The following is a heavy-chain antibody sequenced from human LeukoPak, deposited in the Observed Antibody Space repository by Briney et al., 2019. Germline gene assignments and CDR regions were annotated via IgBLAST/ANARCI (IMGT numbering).Heavy chain of an antibody. D-gene: IGHD2-15*01. Sequence: ASVKVSCTASGYTFTDYFIHWVRQAPGQGLEWMGRINPNSGGTNYAQKFQDRVTMTRDTSINTAYMEPSRLRSDDTAVYYCARIWLKKGGYCSGGYCYFDYWGQGTLVTVSS. CDR3: ARIWLKKGGYCSGGYCYFDY. V-gene: IGHV1-2*06. CDR2: INPNSGGT. CDR1: GYTFTDYF. J-gene: IGHJ4*02.